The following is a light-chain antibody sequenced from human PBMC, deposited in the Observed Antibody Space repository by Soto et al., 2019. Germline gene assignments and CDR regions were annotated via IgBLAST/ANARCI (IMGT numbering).Light chain of an antibody. Sequence: DIQMTQSPSSLSASVGDRVTITCRASQGISTYLVWYQQKPGTVPKLLIFAASTLQSGGPSRFSGSGAGTDLTLTISSLQPEDVATYYLQNYIEAPWTFGPGTKGEIK. CDR2: AAS. V-gene: IGKV1-27*01. CDR1: QGISTY. CDR3: QNYIEAPWT. J-gene: IGKJ1*01.